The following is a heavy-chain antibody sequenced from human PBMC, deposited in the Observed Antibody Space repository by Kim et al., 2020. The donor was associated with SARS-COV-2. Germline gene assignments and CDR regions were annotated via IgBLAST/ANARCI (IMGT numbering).Heavy chain of an antibody. CDR1: GGSISSYY. CDR2: IYYSGST. Sequence: SETLSLTCTVSGGSISSYYWSWIRQPPGKGLEWIGYIYYSGSTNYNPSLKSRVTISVDTSKNQFSLKLSSVTAADTAVYYCAREGSSSRFLKRNNWFDPWGQGTLVTVSS. CDR3: AREGSSSRFLKRNNWFDP. D-gene: IGHD6-13*01. V-gene: IGHV4-59*01. J-gene: IGHJ5*02.